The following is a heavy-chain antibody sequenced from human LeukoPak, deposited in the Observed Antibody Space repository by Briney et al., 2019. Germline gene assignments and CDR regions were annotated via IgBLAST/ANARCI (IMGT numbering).Heavy chain of an antibody. J-gene: IGHJ5*02. CDR2: FDPEDGET. CDR3: AAYGATPRGIWFDP. D-gene: IGHD4-17*01. Sequence: GASVKVSCKVSGYTLTELSMHWVRQAPGKGLEWMGGFDPEDGETIYAQKFQGRVTMTEDTSTDTAYMELSSLRSEDTAVYYCAAYGATPRGIWFDPWGQGTLVTVSS. CDR1: GYTLTELS. V-gene: IGHV1-24*01.